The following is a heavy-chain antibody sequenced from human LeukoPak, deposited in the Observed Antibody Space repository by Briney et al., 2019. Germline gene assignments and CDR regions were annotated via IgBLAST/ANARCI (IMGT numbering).Heavy chain of an antibody. CDR1: GYNFISYY. J-gene: IGHJ4*02. CDR2: INLDSRDT. V-gene: IGHV1-2*02. Sequence: ASVKVSCKASGYNFISYYMHWVRQAPGQGLEWMGCINLDSRDTLYKEKFQGRFIMTWDTSITTAYMELSTLNSDDTALYYCAKEKTDSGGFADWGQGTLVTVSA. CDR3: AKEKTDSGGFAD. D-gene: IGHD3-10*01.